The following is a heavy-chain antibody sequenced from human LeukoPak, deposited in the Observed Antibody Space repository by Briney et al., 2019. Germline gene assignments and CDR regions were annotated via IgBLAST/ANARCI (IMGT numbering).Heavy chain of an antibody. CDR1: GLTFSSHW. V-gene: IGHV3-74*01. CDR3: ARDRVAGSVDY. Sequence: GGSLRLSCAASGLTFSSHWMHWVRQAPGKGLVWVSRITNDGSSTTYADSVKGRFTISRDNAKNSLYLQMNSLRAEDTAVYYCARDRVAGSVDYWGQGALVTVSS. D-gene: IGHD6-19*01. J-gene: IGHJ4*02. CDR2: ITNDGSST.